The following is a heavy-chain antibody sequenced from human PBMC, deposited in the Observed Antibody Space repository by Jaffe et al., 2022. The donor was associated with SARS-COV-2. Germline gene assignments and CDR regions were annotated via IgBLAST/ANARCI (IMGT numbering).Heavy chain of an antibody. D-gene: IGHD3-22*01. CDR2: IYYSGST. J-gene: IGHJ4*02. Sequence: QVQLQESGPGLVKPSQTLSLTCTVSGGSISSGDYYWSWIRQPPGKGLEWIGYIYYSGSTYYNPSLKSRVTISVDTSKNQFSLKLSSVTAADTAVYYCARVQAPGYYYDSSGYLFDYWGQGTLVTVSS. CDR1: GGSISSGDYY. CDR3: ARVQAPGYYYDSSGYLFDY. V-gene: IGHV4-30-4*01.